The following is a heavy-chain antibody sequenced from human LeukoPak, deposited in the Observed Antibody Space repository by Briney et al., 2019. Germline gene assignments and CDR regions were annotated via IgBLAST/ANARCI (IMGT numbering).Heavy chain of an antibody. CDR2: IKNDGGEK. CDR3: VRYYYGSWTSFDF. D-gene: IGHD3-10*01. V-gene: IGHV3-7*01. Sequence: GGSLRLSCAASGFTFSDHRMSWVRHVPGKGLEWVANIKNDGGEKYYVDSVKGRFTISRDNAKNSLYLQMSSLRVEDTAVFYCVRYYYGSWTSFDFRGQGTLVTVSS. CDR1: GFTFSDHR. J-gene: IGHJ4*02.